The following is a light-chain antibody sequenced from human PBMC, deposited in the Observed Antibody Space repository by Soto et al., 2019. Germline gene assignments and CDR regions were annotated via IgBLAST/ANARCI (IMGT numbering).Light chain of an antibody. CDR1: SSDVGSYNR. CDR2: EVT. J-gene: IGLJ1*01. Sequence: QSALTQPPSVSGSPGQSVAISCIGDSSDVGSYNRVSWYQQSPGTAPKLIIYEVTTRPSGVPDRFSGSKSGNTASLTISGLQAEDEADYYCNSYTISGTYVFRIGTKVTVL. V-gene: IGLV2-18*02. CDR3: NSYTISGTYV.